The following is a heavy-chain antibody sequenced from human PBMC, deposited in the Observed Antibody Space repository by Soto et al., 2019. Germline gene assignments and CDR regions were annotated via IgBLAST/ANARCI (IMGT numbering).Heavy chain of an antibody. V-gene: IGHV3-33*03. J-gene: IGHJ4*02. Sequence: QVQLVESGGGVVQPGRSLRLSCTASGFTFSIYGMHWVRQAPGKGLEWVALIWFDGSSEYYAYSGKGRFTISRVNSKNTLYLQMHSLRAEDTAGFYWARVGITGTTFRGFDYWGQGTLVTVSS. CDR2: IWFDGSSE. CDR1: GFTFSIYG. D-gene: IGHD1-20*01. CDR3: ARVGITGTTFRGFDY.